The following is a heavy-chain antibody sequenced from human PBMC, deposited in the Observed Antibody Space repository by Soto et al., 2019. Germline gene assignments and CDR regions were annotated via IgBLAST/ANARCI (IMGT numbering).Heavy chain of an antibody. J-gene: IGHJ4*02. V-gene: IGHV3-23*01. CDR3: AKKGGTYYYDSSGYLL. D-gene: IGHD3-22*01. CDR2: ISGSGGST. Sequence: GGSLRLSCAASGFTFSSYAMSWVRQAPGKGLEWVSAISGSGGSTYYADSVKGRFTISRDNSKNTLYLQMNSLRAEDTAVYYCAKKGGTYYYDSSGYLLWGQGTLVTVSS. CDR1: GFTFSSYA.